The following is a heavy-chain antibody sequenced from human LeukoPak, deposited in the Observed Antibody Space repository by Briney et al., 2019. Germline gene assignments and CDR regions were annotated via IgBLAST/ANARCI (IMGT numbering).Heavy chain of an antibody. V-gene: IGHV3-48*03. Sequence: GGALRLSCAASGFTFSSYGMNWVRQAPGKGLEWISYISRSGSTRYYADSVKGRFTISRDNAKNSLYLQMNSLGAEDTAVYCCARDRGAGDIYFDYWGQGTLVTVSS. CDR1: GFTFSSYG. J-gene: IGHJ4*02. CDR3: ARDRGAGDIYFDY. CDR2: ISRSGSTR. D-gene: IGHD2-21*02.